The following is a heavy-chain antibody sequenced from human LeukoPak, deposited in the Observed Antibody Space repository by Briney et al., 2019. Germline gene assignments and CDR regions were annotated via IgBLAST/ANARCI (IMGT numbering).Heavy chain of an antibody. V-gene: IGHV3-30-3*01. J-gene: IGHJ3*02. Sequence: GSLRLSCAASGFTFSSYAMHWVRQAPGKGLEWVAVISYDGSNKYYADSVKGRFTISRDNSKNTLYLQMNSLRAEDTAVYYCARGSQLLSVGDAFDIWGQGTMVTVSS. CDR1: GFTFSSYA. CDR2: ISYDGSNK. D-gene: IGHD2-2*01. CDR3: ARGSQLLSVGDAFDI.